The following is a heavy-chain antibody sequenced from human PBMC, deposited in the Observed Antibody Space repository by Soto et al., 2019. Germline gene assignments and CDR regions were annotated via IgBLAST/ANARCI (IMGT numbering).Heavy chain of an antibody. V-gene: IGHV3-30-3*01. CDR3: ARGEYSSGPYPTRGYFDY. CDR2: ISYDGSNK. D-gene: IGHD6-19*01. J-gene: IGHJ4*02. CDR1: GFTFSSYA. Sequence: QVQLVESGGGVVQPGRSLRLSCAASGFTFSSYAMHWVRQAPGKGLEWVAVISYDGSNKYYADSVKGRFTISRDNSKNTLYLQMNSLRAEDTAVYYCARGEYSSGPYPTRGYFDYWGQGTLVTVSS.